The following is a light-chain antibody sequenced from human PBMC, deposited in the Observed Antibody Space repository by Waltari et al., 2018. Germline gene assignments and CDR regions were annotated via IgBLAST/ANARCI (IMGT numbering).Light chain of an antibody. Sequence: QSALTQPASVSGSPGQSITISCTGTSSDVGSYNLVSWYQKHPGNAPKLMIYEVSKRPSGVSSRFSGSKSGNTASLTISGLQAEDEADYYCCSYAGSSFVVFGGGTKLTVL. CDR3: CSYAGSSFVV. J-gene: IGLJ2*01. CDR2: EVS. V-gene: IGLV2-23*02. CDR1: SSDVGSYNL.